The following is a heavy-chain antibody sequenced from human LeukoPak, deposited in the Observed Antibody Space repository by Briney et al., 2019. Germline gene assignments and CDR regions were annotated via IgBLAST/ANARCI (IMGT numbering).Heavy chain of an antibody. CDR1: GGSISSYY. D-gene: IGHD4-23*01. V-gene: IGHV4-59*01. J-gene: IGHJ4*02. CDR2: IYYSDSI. CDR3: ARDYGGKSDY. Sequence: PSETLSLTCTVSGGSISSYYWGWIRQPPGKGLEWIGYIYYSDSINCKPTIKSRVTISVDTSKNQFSLKLSSVTAADTAVYYCARDYGGKSDYWGQGTLVTVSS.